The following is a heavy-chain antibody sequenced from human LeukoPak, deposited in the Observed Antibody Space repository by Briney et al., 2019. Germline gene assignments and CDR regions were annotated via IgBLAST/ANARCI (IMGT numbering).Heavy chain of an antibody. CDR1: GFAFSHYW. Sequence: GGSLRLSCAASGFAFSHYWMSWVRQAPGKGLEWVANIKPDGSEKYYVDSVKGRFTISRDNAKNSLHLQMNSLRAEDTAVYYCATERSWAFGDWGQGTLVTVSS. D-gene: IGHD1-26*01. V-gene: IGHV3-7*01. CDR2: IKPDGSEK. J-gene: IGHJ4*02. CDR3: ATERSWAFGD.